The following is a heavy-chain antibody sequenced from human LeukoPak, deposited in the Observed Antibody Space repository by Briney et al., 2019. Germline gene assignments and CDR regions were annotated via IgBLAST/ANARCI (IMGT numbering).Heavy chain of an antibody. D-gene: IGHD2-21*02. CDR3: ARGMVVTAMSDY. J-gene: IGHJ4*02. V-gene: IGHV1-69*04. Sequence: SVKASCKASGGTFSSYAISWVRQAPGQGLEWMGRIIPILGIANYAQKFQGRVTITADKSTSTAYMELSSLRSEDTAVYYCARGMVVTAMSDYWGQGTLVTVSS. CDR1: GGTFSSYA. CDR2: IIPILGIA.